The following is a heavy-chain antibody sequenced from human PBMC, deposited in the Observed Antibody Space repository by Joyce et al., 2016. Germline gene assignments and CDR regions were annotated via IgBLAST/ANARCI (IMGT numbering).Heavy chain of an antibody. CDR2: IIPSVGVA. D-gene: IGHD2/OR15-2a*01. Sequence: VQLVQSGAEVKKPGSSVKVSCKACGGNFYGYTITWVRQAPGQGLEWMGRIIPSVGVANYARKFRGRVALTADKSTATAYLELNSLRLDDTAMFFCTRGRIEYSKTFNAYDIWGQGTMVTVSS. CDR3: TRGRIEYSKTFNAYDI. J-gene: IGHJ3*02. CDR1: GGNFYGYT. V-gene: IGHV1-69*04.